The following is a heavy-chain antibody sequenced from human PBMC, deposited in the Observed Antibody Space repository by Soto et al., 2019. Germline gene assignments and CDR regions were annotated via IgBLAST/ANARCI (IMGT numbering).Heavy chain of an antibody. CDR1: GGSISSGDYY. CDR3: ARDRGNYYDSSGYYPD. V-gene: IGHV4-30-4*01. CDR2: IYYSGST. D-gene: IGHD3-22*01. J-gene: IGHJ1*01. Sequence: SETLSLTCTVSGGSISSGDYYWSWIRQPPGKGLEWIGYIYYSGSTYYNPSLKSRVTISVDTSKNQFSLKLSSVTAADTAVYYCARDRGNYYDSSGYYPDWGQGTLVTVSS.